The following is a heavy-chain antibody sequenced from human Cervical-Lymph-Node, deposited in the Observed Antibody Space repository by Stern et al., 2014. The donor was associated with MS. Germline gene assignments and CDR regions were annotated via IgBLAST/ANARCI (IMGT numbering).Heavy chain of an antibody. CDR3: ARAGHWGSYFDY. D-gene: IGHD7-27*01. J-gene: IGHJ4*02. V-gene: IGHV1-18*01. Sequence: VQLVQSGAEVTKPGASVTVSCKASGYTFTSSAINWVRQAPGQGLEWIGWISPYTGNTDYAQKLQGRVTMTTDTSTSTAYMELRSLRSDDTAVYYCARAGHWGSYFDYWGQGTLVTVSS. CDR2: ISPYTGNT. CDR1: GYTFTSSA.